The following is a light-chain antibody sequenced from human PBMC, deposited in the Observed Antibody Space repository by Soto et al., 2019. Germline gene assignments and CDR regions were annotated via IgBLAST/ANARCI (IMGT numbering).Light chain of an antibody. CDR3: QQRSNWPFIFA. Sequence: EIVLTQSPATLSLSPGERATLSCRASQSVSSYLAWYQQKPGQAPRLLIYDASNRATGIPARFSGSGSGTDFALTISSLGPEDFAVYYCQQRSNWPFIFAFGPGTKVDIK. CDR1: QSVSSY. J-gene: IGKJ3*01. CDR2: DAS. V-gene: IGKV3-11*01.